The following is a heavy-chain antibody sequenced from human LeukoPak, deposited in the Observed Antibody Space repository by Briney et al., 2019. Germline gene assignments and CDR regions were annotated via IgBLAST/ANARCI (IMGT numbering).Heavy chain of an antibody. Sequence: TSSETLSLTCTVSGGSIRSSYYYWGWIRQPPGKGLEWIGSIYDSGSTYYNPSLKSRVTISVDTSKNQFSLKLSSVTAADTAVYYCARGRGSSWSNWFDPWGQGTLVTVSS. CDR2: IYDSGST. CDR3: ARGRGSSWSNWFDP. V-gene: IGHV4-39*01. CDR1: GGSIRSSYYY. J-gene: IGHJ5*02. D-gene: IGHD6-13*01.